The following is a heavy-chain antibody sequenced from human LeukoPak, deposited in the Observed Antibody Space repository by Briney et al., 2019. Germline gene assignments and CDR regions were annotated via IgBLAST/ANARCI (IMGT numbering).Heavy chain of an antibody. CDR1: GFTFSSYS. CDR3: ASNNIVVVTAIG. CDR2: ISSSSSYI. V-gene: IGHV3-21*01. J-gene: IGHJ4*02. D-gene: IGHD2-21*02. Sequence: GGSLRLSCAASGFTFSSYSMNWVRQAPGKGLEWVSSISSSSSYIYYADSVKGRFTISRDNAKNSLYLQMNSLRAEDTAVYYCASNNIVVVTAIGWGQGTLVTVSS.